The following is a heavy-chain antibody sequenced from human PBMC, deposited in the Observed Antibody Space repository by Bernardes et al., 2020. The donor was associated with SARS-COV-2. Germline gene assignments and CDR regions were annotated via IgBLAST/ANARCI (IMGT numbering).Heavy chain of an antibody. CDR3: AKAQPIPYYDFWSGYSGLYYYYGMDV. J-gene: IGHJ6*02. D-gene: IGHD3-3*01. CDR1: GFTFSSYA. V-gene: IGHV3-23*01. Sequence: GGSLRLSCAASGFTFSSYAMSWVRQAPGKGLEWVSAISGSGGSTYYADSVKGRFTISRDNSKNTLYLQMNSLRAEDTAVYYCAKAQPIPYYDFWSGYSGLYYYYGMDVWGQGTTVTVSS. CDR2: ISGSGGST.